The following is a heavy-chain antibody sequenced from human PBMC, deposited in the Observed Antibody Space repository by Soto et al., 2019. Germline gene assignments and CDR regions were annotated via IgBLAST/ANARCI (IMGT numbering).Heavy chain of an antibody. V-gene: IGHV1-69*13. CDR3: ARDYYDSSGFFDY. J-gene: IGHJ4*02. Sequence: SVKVSCKASGGTFSSYAISWVRQAPGQGLEWMGGIIPIFGTANYAQKFQGRVTITADESTSTAYMELSSLRSEDTAVYYCARDYYDSSGFFDYWGQGTLVTVSS. D-gene: IGHD3-22*01. CDR1: GGTFSSYA. CDR2: IIPIFGTA.